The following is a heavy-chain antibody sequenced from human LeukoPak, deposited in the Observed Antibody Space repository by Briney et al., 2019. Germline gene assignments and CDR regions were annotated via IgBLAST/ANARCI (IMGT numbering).Heavy chain of an antibody. V-gene: IGHV4-59*12. CDR2: IYHSGST. Sequence: PSETLSLTCTVSGGSISSYYWSWIRQPPGKGLEWIGYIYHSGSTYYNPSLKSRVTISVDRSKNQFSLKLSSVTAADTAVYYCARVVRYSSSSWYYYYMDVWGKGTTVTVSS. J-gene: IGHJ6*03. CDR3: ARVVRYSSSSWYYYYMDV. D-gene: IGHD6-6*01. CDR1: GGSISSYY.